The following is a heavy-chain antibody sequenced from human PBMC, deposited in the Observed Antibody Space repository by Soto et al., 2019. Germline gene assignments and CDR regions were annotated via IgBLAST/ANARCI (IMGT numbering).Heavy chain of an antibody. CDR1: GFTFSSYN. Sequence: PGGSLRLSCAASGFTFSSYNMNWVRQAPGKGLEWVSAISGSGGSTYYADSVKGRFTISRDNSKNMLYLQMNSLRAEDTAVYYCAADLGRYYDSSGYYPYWGQGTLVTVSS. D-gene: IGHD3-22*01. V-gene: IGHV3-23*01. CDR2: ISGSGGST. J-gene: IGHJ4*02. CDR3: AADLGRYYDSSGYYPY.